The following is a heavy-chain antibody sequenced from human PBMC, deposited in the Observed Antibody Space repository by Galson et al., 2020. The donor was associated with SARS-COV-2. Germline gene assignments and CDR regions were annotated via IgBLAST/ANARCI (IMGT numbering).Heavy chain of an antibody. CDR3: ARAHYGGRDWGFDP. V-gene: IGHV1-18*01. CDR1: GYTFTDNY. J-gene: IGHJ5*02. CDR2: IHPYNADT. Sequence: ASVKVSCKASGYTFTDNYISWVRQAPGQGLEWMGWIHPYNADTTFAQKFQGRVTMTTDTSTSTAFMELRSLKSDDTAVYYWARAHYGGRDWGFDPWGQGTLVTVSS. D-gene: IGHD3-10*01.